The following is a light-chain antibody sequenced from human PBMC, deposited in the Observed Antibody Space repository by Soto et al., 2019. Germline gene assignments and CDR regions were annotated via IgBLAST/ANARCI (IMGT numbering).Light chain of an antibody. CDR1: QSVSSSY. J-gene: IGKJ1*01. CDR2: GAS. Sequence: EIVLTQSPGTLSLSPGERATLSCRASQSVSSSYLAWYQQKPGQAPRLLIYGASSRATGIPDRFSGSGSGKDFTLSFSRLEPEDFAVYYCQQYGSSPTFDQGSKVDIK. CDR3: QQYGSSPT. V-gene: IGKV3-20*01.